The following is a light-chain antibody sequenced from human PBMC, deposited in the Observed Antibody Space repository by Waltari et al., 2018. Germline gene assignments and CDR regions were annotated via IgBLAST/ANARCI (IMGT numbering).Light chain of an antibody. CDR1: QSRLHSDGYTH. CDR2: LGS. J-gene: IGKJ1*01. CDR3: TQTLRTPWT. Sequence: DIVMTQSPLSLTVSPGEPASSSCRSSQSRLHSDGYTHLHWYLQKAGQPPQPLIYLGSNRAYGVPDRFSGSGSGTDFTLKINRVEAEDVGVYYCTQTLRTPWTFGQGTKVEIK. V-gene: IGKV2-28*01.